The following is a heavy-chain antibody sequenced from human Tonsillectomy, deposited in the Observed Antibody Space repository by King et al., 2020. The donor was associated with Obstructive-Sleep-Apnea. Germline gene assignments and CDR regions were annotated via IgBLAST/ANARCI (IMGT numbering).Heavy chain of an antibody. V-gene: IGHV1-3*01. CDR2: INGGNGNT. CDR1: GHTFNTFA. J-gene: IGHJ4*02. Sequence: QVVQSGAEVKKSGASVKVSCKTSGHTFNTFAIHWVRQAPGQRFELMGWINGGNGNTEYSQKFQGRVTITRDTSASTAYMELSSLRSEDTAVYYCASAYVDPLGTPRPFDYWGQGTPVTVSS. D-gene: IGHD4-23*01. CDR3: ASAYVDPLGTPRPFDY.